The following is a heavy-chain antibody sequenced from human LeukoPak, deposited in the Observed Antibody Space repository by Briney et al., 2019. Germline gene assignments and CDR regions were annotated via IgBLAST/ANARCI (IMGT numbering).Heavy chain of an antibody. CDR2: IKQDGSEK. V-gene: IGHV3-7*01. Sequence: GGSLRLSCAASGFTFSSYWMSWVRQAPGKGLEWVANIKQDGSEKYYVDSVKGRFTISRDNAKNSVSLQMNSLRAEDTAVYYCARIYLKQASASWGQGTLVTVSS. J-gene: IGHJ5*02. D-gene: IGHD3-10*01. CDR1: GFTFSSYW. CDR3: ARIYLKQASAS.